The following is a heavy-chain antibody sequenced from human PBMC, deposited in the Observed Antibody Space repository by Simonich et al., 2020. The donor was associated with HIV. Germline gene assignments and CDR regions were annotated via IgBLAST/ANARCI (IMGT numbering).Heavy chain of an antibody. CDR3: AKDKGAYYGSGSPVY. V-gene: IGHV3-9*01. J-gene: IGHJ4*02. D-gene: IGHD3-10*01. CDR1: GFTFDDYA. CDR2: INWNSGSI. Sequence: EVQLVESGGGLVQPGRSLRLSCAASGFTFDDYAMHWVRQAPGKGEEGVSGINWNSGSIGYADSVKGRFTISRDNAKNSLYLQMNSLRAEDTALYYCAKDKGAYYGSGSPVYWGQGTLVTVSS.